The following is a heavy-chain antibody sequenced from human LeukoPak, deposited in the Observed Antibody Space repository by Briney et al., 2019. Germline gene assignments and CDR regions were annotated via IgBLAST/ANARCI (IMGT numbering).Heavy chain of an antibody. V-gene: IGHV3-66*02. CDR3: ARDYYDSGYDY. CDR1: GFTVSSNY. Sequence: PGGSLRLSCAASGFTVSSNYMSWVRQAPGKGLEWVSVIYSGGSTYYADSVKGRFTISRDNSKSTLYLQMNSLRAEDTAVYYCARDYYDSGYDYWGQGTLVTVSS. D-gene: IGHD3-22*01. J-gene: IGHJ4*02. CDR2: IYSGGST.